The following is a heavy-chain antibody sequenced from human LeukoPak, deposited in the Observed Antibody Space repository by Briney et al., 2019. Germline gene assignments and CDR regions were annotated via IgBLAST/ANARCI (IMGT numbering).Heavy chain of an antibody. D-gene: IGHD1-26*01. CDR3: ARGYSGYVDY. V-gene: IGHV4-61*01. Sequence: SETLSLTCTVSGGSVSSGSYYWIWIRQPPGKGLEWIGYLHDSGRTNYSPSLKSRVTISVDTSKNQFSLKMSSVTAADTAVYYCARGYSGYVDYWGQGTLVTVSS. CDR1: GGSVSSGSYY. CDR2: LHDSGRT. J-gene: IGHJ4*02.